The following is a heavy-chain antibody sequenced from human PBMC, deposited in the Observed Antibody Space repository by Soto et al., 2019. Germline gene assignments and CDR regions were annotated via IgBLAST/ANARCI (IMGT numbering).Heavy chain of an antibody. CDR2: ITSTSSAI. Sequence: PGGSLRLSCAASGFPFSFYSMNWIRQAPGKGLEWISYITSTSSAINYADSVRGRFTISRDNSKNTLYLQMNSLRAEDTAVYYCAKERYSSGDYYYYGMDVWGQGTTVTVS. CDR1: GFPFSFYS. CDR3: AKERYSSGDYYYYGMDV. D-gene: IGHD6-19*01. V-gene: IGHV3-48*01. J-gene: IGHJ6*02.